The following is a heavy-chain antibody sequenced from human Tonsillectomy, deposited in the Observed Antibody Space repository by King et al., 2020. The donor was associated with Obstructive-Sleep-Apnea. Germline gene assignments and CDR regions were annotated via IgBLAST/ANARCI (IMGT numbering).Heavy chain of an antibody. D-gene: IGHD5-12*01. Sequence: QLQESGPGLVKPSETLSLTCSVSGGSINNYYWSWIRQPPGKGLEWIGYMYYSGNTNFNPSLKSRVTISADTSKIQFSLRLSSVTAADTAVYYWARHRGVEDYGGYGDYFDYWGQGTLVTVSS. J-gene: IGHJ4*02. CDR2: MYYSGNT. V-gene: IGHV4-59*08. CDR3: ARHRGVEDYGGYGDYFDY. CDR1: GGSINNYY.